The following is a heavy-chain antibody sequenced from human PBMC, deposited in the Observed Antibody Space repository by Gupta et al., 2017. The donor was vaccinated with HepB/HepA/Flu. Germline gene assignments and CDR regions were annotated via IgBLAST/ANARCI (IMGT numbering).Heavy chain of an antibody. V-gene: IGHV1-69*04. D-gene: IGHD2-2*01. CDR3: ARDGGYCSRTKCPLRD. J-gene: IGHJ4*02. CDR2: TLPFRDTP. Sequence: QVQLVQSGADVKKPGSAVKVSCKASGESFSSYLFTWVRQAPGQGLQWMGTTLPFRDTPNYAQSFQGRLTITADKSTGTVYMELSNLRFDDTAVFYCARDGGYCSRTKCPLRDWGQGTLGTVSS. CDR1: GESFSSYL.